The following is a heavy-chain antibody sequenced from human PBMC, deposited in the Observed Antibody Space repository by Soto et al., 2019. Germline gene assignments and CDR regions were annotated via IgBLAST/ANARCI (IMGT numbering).Heavy chain of an antibody. CDR3: ARVAGTPQYYYYGMDV. V-gene: IGHV1-8*02. CDR1: GGTFSSYA. D-gene: IGHD6-13*01. J-gene: IGHJ6*02. CDR2: MNPNSGNT. Sequence: QVQLVQSGAEVKKPGSSVKVSCKASGGTFSSYAISWVRQAPGQGLEWMGWMNPNSGNTGYAQKFQGRVTMTRNTSISTAYMELSSLRSEDTAVYYCARVAGTPQYYYYGMDVWGQGTTVTVSS.